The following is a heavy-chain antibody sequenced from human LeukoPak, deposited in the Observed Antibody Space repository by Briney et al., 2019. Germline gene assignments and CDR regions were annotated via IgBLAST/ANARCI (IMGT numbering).Heavy chain of an antibody. CDR1: GYTFTSYY. D-gene: IGHD4-23*01. CDR2: IKPSGDST. V-gene: IGHV1-46*01. Sequence: GASVKVSCKASGYTFTSYYIHWVLQAPGQGLEWMGIIKPSGDSTNYAQKFQGRVTMTRDTSTSTVYMELSSLRSEDTAVYYCARGRNSRAEDYWGQGTLVTVSS. J-gene: IGHJ4*02. CDR3: ARGRNSRAEDY.